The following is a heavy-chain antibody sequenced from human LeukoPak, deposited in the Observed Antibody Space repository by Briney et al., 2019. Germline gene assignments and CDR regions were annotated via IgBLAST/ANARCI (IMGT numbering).Heavy chain of an antibody. J-gene: IGHJ4*02. V-gene: IGHV3-7*01. Sequence: SGGSLRLSCAASGFTFSSYWMSWVRQAPGKGLEWVANIKQDGSEKYYVDSVKGRFTISRDNAKNSLYLQMNSLRAEDTAVYYCARVFPPRYCSGGSCYRTPLFDYWGQGTLVTVSS. CDR1: GFTFSSYW. D-gene: IGHD2-15*01. CDR3: ARVFPPRYCSGGSCYRTPLFDY. CDR2: IKQDGSEK.